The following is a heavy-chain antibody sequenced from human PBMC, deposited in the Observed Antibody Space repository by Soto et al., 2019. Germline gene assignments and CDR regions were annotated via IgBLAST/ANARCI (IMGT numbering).Heavy chain of an antibody. D-gene: IGHD2-8*01. CDR3: ARVHIQQLETNFDY. Sequence: PGGSLRLSCTACGFTFSDYVMSWVLQAPWRGLEWVSAVSGSGISTFYADSVKGRFIISRDNSKNTLYLQLNSLRAEDTAVYFYARVHIQQLETNFDYWGQGNLLTVSS. CDR2: VSGSGIST. V-gene: IGHV3-23*01. CDR1: GFTFSDYV. J-gene: IGHJ4*02.